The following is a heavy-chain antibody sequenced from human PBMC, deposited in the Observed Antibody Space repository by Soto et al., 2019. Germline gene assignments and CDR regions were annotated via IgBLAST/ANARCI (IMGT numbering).Heavy chain of an antibody. J-gene: IGHJ6*03. D-gene: IGHD3-10*01. Sequence: SETLSLTCTVSGGSISSSGYYWGWIRQPPGKGLEWIGSIYYSGSTYYNPSLKSRVTISVDTSKNQFSLKLSSVTAADTAVYYCARHVWFGELEYYYYMDVWGKGTTVTVSS. V-gene: IGHV4-39*01. CDR1: GGSISSSGYY. CDR2: IYYSGST. CDR3: ARHVWFGELEYYYYMDV.